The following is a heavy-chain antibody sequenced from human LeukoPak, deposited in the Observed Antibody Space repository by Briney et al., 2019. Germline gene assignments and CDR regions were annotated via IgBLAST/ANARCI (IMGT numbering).Heavy chain of an antibody. Sequence: SETLSLTCTVSGGSISSGGYYWSWIRQPPGKGLEWIGEINHSGSTNYNPSLKSRVTMSVDTSKKQFSLKLSSVTAADTAVYYCARSRARRGGLDYWGQGTLVTVSS. CDR3: ARSRARRGGLDY. CDR2: INHSGST. V-gene: IGHV4-39*07. J-gene: IGHJ4*02. D-gene: IGHD6-6*01. CDR1: GGSISSGGYY.